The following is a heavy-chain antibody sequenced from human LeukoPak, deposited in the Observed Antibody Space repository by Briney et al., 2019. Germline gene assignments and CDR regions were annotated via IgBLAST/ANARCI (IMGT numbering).Heavy chain of an antibody. CDR1: GYTFTSYY. CDR3: ARDPHGMYYFDY. J-gene: IGHJ4*02. CDR2: INPSGGST. D-gene: IGHD5-24*01. V-gene: IGHV1-46*01. Sequence: GASVKVSCKASGYTFTSYYMHWVRQAPGQGLEWMGIINPSGGSTSYAQKFQGRVTLTRDTSTSTVYMELSSLRSEDTAVYYCARDPHGMYYFDYWGQGTLVSVSS.